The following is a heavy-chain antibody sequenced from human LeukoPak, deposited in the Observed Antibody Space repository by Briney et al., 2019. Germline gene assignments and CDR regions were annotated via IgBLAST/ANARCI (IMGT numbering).Heavy chain of an antibody. Sequence: ASVKVSCKASGYTFTSYDINWVRQATGQGLEWMGWMKPNSGNTGYAQKFQGRVTITRNTSISTAYMELSSLRSEDTAVYYCARGVRCSSTSARTVRYYYYMDVWGKGTTVTVSS. CDR1: GYTFTSYD. CDR2: MKPNSGNT. V-gene: IGHV1-8*03. J-gene: IGHJ6*03. D-gene: IGHD2-2*01. CDR3: ARGVRCSSTSARTVRYYYYMDV.